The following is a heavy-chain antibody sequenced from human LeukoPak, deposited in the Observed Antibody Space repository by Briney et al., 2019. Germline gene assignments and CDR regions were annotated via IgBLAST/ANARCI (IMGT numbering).Heavy chain of an antibody. CDR2: ITGSGDAI. CDR1: GFTLSSYV. CDR3: AKDHGVASGDYDY. D-gene: IGHD3-3*01. V-gene: IGHV3-23*01. J-gene: IGHJ4*01. Sequence: PGGSLRLSCETSGFTLSSYVVNWVRQAPGKGLEWVSVITGSGDAIYYADSVKGRFTISRDNSNNAVYLQLNSLRAEDTAVYYCAKDHGVASGDYDYWGPGTLVTVSS.